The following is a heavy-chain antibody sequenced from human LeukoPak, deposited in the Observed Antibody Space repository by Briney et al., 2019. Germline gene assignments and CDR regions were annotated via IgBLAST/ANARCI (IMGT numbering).Heavy chain of an antibody. J-gene: IGHJ4*02. V-gene: IGHV4-34*01. CDR3: ARGTRYYDSSGYYRD. CDR2: INHSGST. D-gene: IGHD3-22*01. CDR1: GESFSGYY. Sequence: PSETLSLTCAVYGESFSGYYWTWIRQPPGKGLEWIGEINHSGSTNYNPSLKSRVTISLDTSKNQFSLKLSSVTAADTAVYYCARGTRYYDSSGYYRDWGQGTLVTVSS.